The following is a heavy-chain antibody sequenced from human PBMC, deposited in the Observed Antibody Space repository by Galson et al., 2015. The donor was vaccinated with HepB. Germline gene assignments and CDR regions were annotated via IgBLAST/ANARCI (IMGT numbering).Heavy chain of an antibody. CDR2: IRSDGGAI. Sequence: SLRLSCAPSGFIFSDFSMNWVRQAPGEGLEWISYIRSDGGAIYYADSVKGRFTVSRDNAKNSLYLQMDSLRAEDTALYYCAREGLNGPGYWGQGTLVTVSS. D-gene: IGHD3/OR15-3a*01. CDR1: GFIFSDFS. CDR3: AREGLNGPGY. V-gene: IGHV3-48*01. J-gene: IGHJ4*02.